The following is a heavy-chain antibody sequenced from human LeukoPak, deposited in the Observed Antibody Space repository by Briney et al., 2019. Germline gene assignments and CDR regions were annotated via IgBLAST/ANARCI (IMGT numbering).Heavy chain of an antibody. J-gene: IGHJ4*02. V-gene: IGHV4-34*01. CDR3: ARGPLDDY. D-gene: IGHD3-3*01. CDR1: GGSFSGYY. Sequence: SEALSLTCAVYGGSFSGYYWSWIRQPPGKGLEWIGEINHSGSTNYNPSLKSRVTISVDTSKNQFSLKLSSVTAADTAVYYCARGPLDDYWGQGTLVTVSS. CDR2: INHSGST.